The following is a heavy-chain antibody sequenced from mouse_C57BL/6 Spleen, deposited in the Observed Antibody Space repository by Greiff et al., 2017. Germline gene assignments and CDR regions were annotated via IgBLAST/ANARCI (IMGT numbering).Heavy chain of an antibody. CDR2: IDPETGGT. V-gene: IGHV1-15*01. J-gene: IGHJ3*01. D-gene: IGHD1-1*01. CDR3: TRWGTTVVPFAY. Sequence: VKLQESGAELVRPGASVTLSCKASGYTFTDYEMHWVKQTPVHGLEWIGAIDPETGGTAYNQKFKGKAILTADKSSSTAYMELRSLTSEDSAVYYCTRWGTTVVPFAYWGQGTLVTVSA. CDR1: GYTFTDYE.